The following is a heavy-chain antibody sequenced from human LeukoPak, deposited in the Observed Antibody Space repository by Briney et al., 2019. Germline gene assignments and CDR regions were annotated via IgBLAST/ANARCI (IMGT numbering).Heavy chain of an antibody. J-gene: IGHJ5*02. V-gene: IGHV4-59*01. Sequence: SETLSLTCAVYGGSFSGYYWSWIRQPPGKGLEWIGYIYYSGSTNYNPSLKSRVTISVDTSKNQFSLKLSSVTAADTAVYYCARGAGGNWFDPWGQGTLVTVSS. CDR2: IYYSGST. CDR3: ARGAGGNWFDP. D-gene: IGHD3-10*01. CDR1: GGSFSGYY.